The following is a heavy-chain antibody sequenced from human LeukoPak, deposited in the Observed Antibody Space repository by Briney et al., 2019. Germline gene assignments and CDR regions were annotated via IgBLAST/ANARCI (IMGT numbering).Heavy chain of an antibody. CDR3: TPESRGYCSGGSCRGY. CDR2: IKSKTDGGTT. V-gene: IGHV3-15*07. Sequence: WGSLRLSCAASGFTFSNAWMNWVRQAPGKGLEWVGRIKSKTDGGTTDYAAPVKGRFTISRDDSKNTLYLQMNSLKTEDTAVYYCTPESRGYCSGGSCRGYWGQGTLVTVSS. D-gene: IGHD2-15*01. J-gene: IGHJ4*02. CDR1: GFTFSNAW.